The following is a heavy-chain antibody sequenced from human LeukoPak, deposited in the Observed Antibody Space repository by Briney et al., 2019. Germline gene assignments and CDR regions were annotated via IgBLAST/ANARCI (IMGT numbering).Heavy chain of an antibody. D-gene: IGHD3-22*01. Sequence: SQTLSLTCTVSGGSISSGDYYWSWIRQPPGKGLEWIGYIYYSGRTYYNPSLKSRVTISVDTSKNQFSLKLSSVTAADTAVYYCARDYYDSSGYYPYEYFGLYGCGNGTTVT. CDR2: IYYSGRT. CDR3: ARDYYDSSGYYPYEYFGLYG. CDR1: GGSISSGDYY. J-gene: IGHJ6*04. V-gene: IGHV4-30-4*01.